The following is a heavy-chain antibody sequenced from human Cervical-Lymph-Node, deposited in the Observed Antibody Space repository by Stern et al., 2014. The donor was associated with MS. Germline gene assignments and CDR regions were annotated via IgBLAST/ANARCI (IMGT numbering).Heavy chain of an antibody. Sequence: VKLGESGGGVVQPGRSLRLSCAVSGFTLRSYGMHWVRQAPGTGQAWVGLISHDVSHKVSADPVMSRFTISRDNSNDTLYLQMNSLRTEDTAVYYCAKSGRSGWYVGAYDVWGQGTMVTVSS. V-gene: IGHV3-30*18. CDR1: GFTLRSYG. J-gene: IGHJ3*01. CDR3: AKSGRSGWYVGAYDV. CDR2: ISHDVSHK. D-gene: IGHD6-19*01.